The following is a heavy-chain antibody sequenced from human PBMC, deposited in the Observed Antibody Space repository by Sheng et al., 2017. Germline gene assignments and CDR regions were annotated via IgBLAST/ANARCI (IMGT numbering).Heavy chain of an antibody. CDR3: ATNCAAGPDDAVDI. Sequence: QVQLQESGPGLVNPSETLSLTCTVSGGSISQYYWSWIRQPAGKGLEWIGRIFSSGSTNYNPSLKSRVTMSIXTSKNQFSLKLSSVTAADTAVYYCATNCAAGPDDAVDIWGPRDNGHSLF. CDR1: GGSISQYY. J-gene: IGHJ3*02. V-gene: IGHV4-4*07. CDR2: IFSSGST. D-gene: IGHD2-8*01.